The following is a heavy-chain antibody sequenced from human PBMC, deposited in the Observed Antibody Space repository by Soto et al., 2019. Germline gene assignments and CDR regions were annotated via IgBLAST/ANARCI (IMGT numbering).Heavy chain of an antibody. V-gene: IGHV4-39*01. CDR3: YFDLDAFDI. J-gene: IGHJ3*02. CDR1: GGSISSSSYY. Sequence: PETLSLTCTVSGGSISSSSYYWGWIRQPPGKGLEWIGSIYYSGSTYYNPSLKSRVTISVDTSKNQFSLKLSSVTAADTAVYWAYFDLDAFDIWGQGTMVTVSS. CDR2: IYYSGST. D-gene: IGHD3-9*01.